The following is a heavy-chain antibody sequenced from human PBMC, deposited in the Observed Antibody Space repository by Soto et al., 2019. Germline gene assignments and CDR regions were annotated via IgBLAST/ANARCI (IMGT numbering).Heavy chain of an antibody. J-gene: IGHJ4*02. D-gene: IGHD3-10*01. CDR3: ATRAGGGGY. CDR1: GFTVSNNY. Sequence: EVQLVESGGGLIQPGGSLRLSCAVSGFTVSNNYMSWVRQAPGKGLEGVSVIYSGGYTAYGDSVKGRFTISRDNSKNTLYLKKYSRGAGHPVVFYCATRAGGGGYWGQGTLVTVSS. V-gene: IGHV3-53*01. CDR2: IYSGGYT.